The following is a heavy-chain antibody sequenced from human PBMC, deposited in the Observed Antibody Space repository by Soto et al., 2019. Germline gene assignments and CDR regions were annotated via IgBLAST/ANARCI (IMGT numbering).Heavy chain of an antibody. D-gene: IGHD5-18*01. CDR1: GGSISSYC. CDR3: ARAPTAMALNWFDP. CDR2: IYYSGST. Sequence: PSETLCLTCTVAGGSISSYCGSWIRQPPGKGLEWIGYIYYSGSTNYNPSLKSRVTISVDTSKNQFSLKLSSVTAADTAVYYCARAPTAMALNWFDPWGQGTLVTVSS. J-gene: IGHJ5*02. V-gene: IGHV4-59*01.